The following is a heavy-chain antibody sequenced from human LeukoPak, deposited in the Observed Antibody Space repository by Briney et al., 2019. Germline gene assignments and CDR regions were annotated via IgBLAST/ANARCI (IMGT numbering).Heavy chain of an antibody. J-gene: IGHJ4*02. D-gene: IGHD6-13*01. V-gene: IGHV3-66*01. CDR3: ARDPKQQLVLDY. CDR2: IYSGDNT. CDR1: GFTVSSNY. Sequence: GGSRRLSCAASGFTVSSNYMSWVRQAPGKGLEWVSVIYSGDNTYYADSVKGRFTISRDISKNTLYLQMNSLRAEDTAVYYCARDPKQQLVLDYWGQGTLVTVSS.